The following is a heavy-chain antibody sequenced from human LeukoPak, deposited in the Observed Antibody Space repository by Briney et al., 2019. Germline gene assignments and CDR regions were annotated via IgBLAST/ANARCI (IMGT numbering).Heavy chain of an antibody. J-gene: IGHJ5*02. D-gene: IGHD2-2*01. CDR2: INTDTGNP. V-gene: IGHV7-4-1*02. CDR1: GYTFTNYA. CDR3: ARTLFGDQYQLLHNWFDP. Sequence: GASVKVSCKASGYTFTNYAMNWVRQAPGQGLEWMGWINTDTGNPTYAQGFTRRLVFSLDTSASTAYLQISSLKAEDTAVYYCARTLFGDQYQLLHNWFDPWGQRTLVTVSS.